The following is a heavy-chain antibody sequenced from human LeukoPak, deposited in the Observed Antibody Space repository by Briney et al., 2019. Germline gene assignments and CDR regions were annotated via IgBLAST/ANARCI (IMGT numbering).Heavy chain of an antibody. J-gene: IGHJ3*02. CDR1: GGSISSSSYY. D-gene: IGHD5-24*01. V-gene: IGHV4-39*07. CDR3: ARDEWGDGYNFDAFDI. CDR2: IYYIGNT. Sequence: SETLSLTCTVSGGSISSSSYYWGWIRQPPGKGLEWIGTIYYIGNTYYNPSLKSRVIISRDTSKNQFSLKLSSVTAADTAVYYCARDEWGDGYNFDAFDIWGQGTMVTVSS.